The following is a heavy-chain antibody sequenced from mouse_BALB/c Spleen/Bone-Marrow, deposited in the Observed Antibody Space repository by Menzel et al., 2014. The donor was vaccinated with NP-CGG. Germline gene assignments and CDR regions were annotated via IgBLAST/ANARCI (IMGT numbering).Heavy chain of an antibody. CDR1: GFNIKDTY. Sequence: VQLQQSGAELVKPGASVKLSCTASGFNIKDTYLHWVKQRPEQGLEWIGRIDPVNGNTKYDPKFQGKATITADTSSNTAYLQLSSLTSEDTAVYYCAKYGGLRYAMDYWDQGTSVTVSS. D-gene: IGHD2-4*01. V-gene: IGHV14-3*02. J-gene: IGHJ4*01. CDR2: IDPVNGNT. CDR3: AKYGGLRYAMDY.